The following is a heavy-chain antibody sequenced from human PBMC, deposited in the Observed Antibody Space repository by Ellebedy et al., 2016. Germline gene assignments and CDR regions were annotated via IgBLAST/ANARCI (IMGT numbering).Heavy chain of an antibody. CDR3: AKDMQLSY. Sequence: GGSLSLSXAASGFTFSDAAMNWVRQAPGKGLEWVSLISSSGDNTFYADYVKGRFTISRDDSKNTLYLEMNSLRAEDTAVYYCAKDMQLSYWGQGTLVTVSS. CDR2: ISSSGDNT. CDR1: GFTFSDAA. D-gene: IGHD5-18*01. V-gene: IGHV3-23*01. J-gene: IGHJ4*02.